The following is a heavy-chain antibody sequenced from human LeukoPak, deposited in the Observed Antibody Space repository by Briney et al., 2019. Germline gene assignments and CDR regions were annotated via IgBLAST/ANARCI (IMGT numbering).Heavy chain of an antibody. CDR2: LYTSGST. V-gene: IGHV4-4*07. CDR1: GGSISSYY. CDR3: AREGYSSYYYDYYYMDV. Sequence: SETLSLTCTVSGGSISSYYWSWIRQPAGKGLEWIGRLYTSGSTNYNPSLKSRVTMSVDTSKKQFSLTLSSVTAAETAVYYCAREGYSSYYYDYYYMDVWGKGTTVTVSS. J-gene: IGHJ6*03. D-gene: IGHD6-13*01.